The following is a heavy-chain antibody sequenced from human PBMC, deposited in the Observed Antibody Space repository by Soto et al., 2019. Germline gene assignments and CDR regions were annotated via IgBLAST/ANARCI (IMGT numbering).Heavy chain of an antibody. J-gene: IGHJ6*02. CDR2: MNPNSGNT. D-gene: IGHD2-2*01. CDR1: GYTFTSYD. V-gene: IGHV1-8*01. Sequence: ASVKVSCKASGYTFTSYDINWVRQATGQGLEWMGWMNPNSGNTGYAQKFKGRVTMTRNTSRNTAFLQMSSLRAEDTAVYYCARYIPGVRYYGMDVWGQGTTVTVSS. CDR3: ARYIPGVRYYGMDV.